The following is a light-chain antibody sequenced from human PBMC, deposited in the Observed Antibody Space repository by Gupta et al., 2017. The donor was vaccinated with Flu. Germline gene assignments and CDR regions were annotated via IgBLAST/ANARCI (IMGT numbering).Light chain of an antibody. CDR1: QSVSNCW. J-gene: IGKJ1*01. CDR3: QKYGGSSWT. Sequence: VLTQSPGTLSLSPGERATLSCRASQSVSNCWLAWHQQKPGQAPRLLIYGASSRATGIPDRFSGSGSGTDFTLTISRLELEDFAVYYCQKYGGSSWTFGQGTKVEI. V-gene: IGKV3-20*01. CDR2: GAS.